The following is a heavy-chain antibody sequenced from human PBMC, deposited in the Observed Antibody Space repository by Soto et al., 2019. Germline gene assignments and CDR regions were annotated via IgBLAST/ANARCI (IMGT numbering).Heavy chain of an antibody. CDR3: AKDLSATHFYGYQGGYFDY. CDR1: GFTFSSYG. J-gene: IGHJ4*02. Sequence: QVQLVESGGGVVQPGRSLRLSCAASGFTFSSYGMSWVRQAPGKGLESVAVISFDGSKKYYADSVKGRFTISRDKSKKTLYLQMNSLRAEDTAVYYCAKDLSATHFYGYQGGYFDYWGQGTLVTVSS. V-gene: IGHV3-30*18. D-gene: IGHD5-18*01. CDR2: ISFDGSKK.